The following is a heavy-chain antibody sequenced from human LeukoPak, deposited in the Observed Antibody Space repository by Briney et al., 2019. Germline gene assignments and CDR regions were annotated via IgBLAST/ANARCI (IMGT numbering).Heavy chain of an antibody. CDR1: GFTFSSYA. CDR3: AKDRVGSTHFDY. V-gene: IGHV3-23*01. CDR2: ISGSGGST. J-gene: IGHJ4*02. Sequence: PGGSLRLSCAASGFTFSSYAMGWVRQAPGKRLEWVSVISGSGGSTYYADSVKGRFTISRDNSKNTLYMQMNRLRAEDTAVYYCAKDRVGSTHFDYWGQGTLVTVSS. D-gene: IGHD1-26*01.